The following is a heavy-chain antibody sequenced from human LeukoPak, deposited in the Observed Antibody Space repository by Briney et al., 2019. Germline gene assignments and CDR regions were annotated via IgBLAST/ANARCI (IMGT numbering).Heavy chain of an antibody. Sequence: SETLSLTCTVSGGSISSGDYYWSWIRQPPGKGLEWIAYIDYRGSTTYNPSLKSRVTISVDTSRNQFSLKLSSVTAADTAVYYCARSRSGYSYDHAAFDIWGQGTMVTVSS. V-gene: IGHV4-61*08. CDR2: IDYRGST. D-gene: IGHD5-18*01. CDR3: ARSRSGYSYDHAAFDI. CDR1: GGSISSGDYY. J-gene: IGHJ3*02.